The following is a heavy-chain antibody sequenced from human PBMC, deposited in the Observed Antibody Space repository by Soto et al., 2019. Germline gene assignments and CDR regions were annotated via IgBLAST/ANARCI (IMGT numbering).Heavy chain of an antibody. D-gene: IGHD3-10*01. Sequence: EVQLVESGGGLVQPGGSLRLSCAASGFTVSSNYMSWVRQAPGKGLEWVSVIYSGGSTYYADSVKGRFTISRDNSKNTLYLQMNSLRAVDTAVYYCARDFTYGSGSYLYYYGMDVWGQGTTVTVSS. J-gene: IGHJ6*02. CDR2: IYSGGST. CDR1: GFTVSSNY. CDR3: ARDFTYGSGSYLYYYGMDV. V-gene: IGHV3-66*01.